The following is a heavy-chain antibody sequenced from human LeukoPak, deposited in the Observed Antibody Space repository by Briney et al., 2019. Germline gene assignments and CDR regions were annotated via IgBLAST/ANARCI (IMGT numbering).Heavy chain of an antibody. CDR3: ARGLSPHAFDI. D-gene: IGHD3-16*01. CDR1: GRSISSYY. CDR2: IYTSGST. V-gene: IGHV4-4*07. J-gene: IGHJ3*02. Sequence: SETLSLTCTVSGRSISSYYWSWIRQPAGKGLEWIGRIYTSGSTNYSPSLKGRVTISVDTSKKQFSLKLSSVTAADTAVYYCARGLSPHAFDIWGQGTMVTVSS.